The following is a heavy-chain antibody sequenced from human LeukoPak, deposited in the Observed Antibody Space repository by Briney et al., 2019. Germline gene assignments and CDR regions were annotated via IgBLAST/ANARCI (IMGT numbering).Heavy chain of an antibody. CDR1: GASLNGHY. V-gene: IGHV4-34*01. J-gene: IGHJ3*02. D-gene: IGHD2-2*02. CDR2: GSDVGGT. CDR3: ARLSRCSSTSCHKGAFDI. Sequence: SETLSLTCAVYGASLNGHYWSWIRQPPGKGLEWIGEGSDVGGTKYNPSLKSRVTISADTSKNQFSLKLSSVTAADTAVYYCARLSRCSSTSCHKGAFDIWGQGTMVTVSS.